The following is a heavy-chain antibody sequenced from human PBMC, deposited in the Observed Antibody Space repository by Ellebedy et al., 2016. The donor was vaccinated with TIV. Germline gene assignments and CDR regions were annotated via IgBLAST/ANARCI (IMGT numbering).Heavy chain of an antibody. CDR1: GFLFNQYG. CDR3: ANMAWGNEDYSVDS. CDR2: IAIDGRNK. J-gene: IGHJ5*01. D-gene: IGHD2-21*01. V-gene: IGHV3-30*18. Sequence: GESLKISCAASGFLFNQYGMHWVRQAPGKGLEWVAVIAIDGRNKYYGDSVKGRFTISRDNSKNTLYLQMNSLKVEDTAVYYCANMAWGNEDYSVDSWGQGTLVTVSS.